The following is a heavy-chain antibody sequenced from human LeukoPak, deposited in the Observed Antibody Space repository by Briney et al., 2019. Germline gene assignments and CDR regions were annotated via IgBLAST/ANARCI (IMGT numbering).Heavy chain of an antibody. Sequence: ASVKVSCKASGYTFTGYYMHWVRQAPGQGLEWMGWINPNSGSTNYAQKLQGRVTMTRDTSISTAYMELSRLRSDDTAVYYCARDLEGDGYNYYFDYWGQGTLVTVSS. D-gene: IGHD5-24*01. CDR2: INPNSGST. J-gene: IGHJ4*02. V-gene: IGHV1-2*02. CDR3: ARDLEGDGYNYYFDY. CDR1: GYTFTGYY.